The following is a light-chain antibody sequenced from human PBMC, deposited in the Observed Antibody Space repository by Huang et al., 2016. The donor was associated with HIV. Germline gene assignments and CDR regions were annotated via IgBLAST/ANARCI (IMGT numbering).Light chain of an antibody. CDR1: QSVGTN. CDR3: LQYNTWPKT. CDR2: GAS. J-gene: IGKJ1*01. Sequence: ETKMTQFPATLSVSPWESATLSCRASQSVGTNLAWYQQKPGQAPRLLIYGASTRATGIPGRFGGSGSGTEFTLTISSLQSEDFTIYYCLQYNTWPKTFGQGTKVDFK. V-gene: IGKV3-15*01.